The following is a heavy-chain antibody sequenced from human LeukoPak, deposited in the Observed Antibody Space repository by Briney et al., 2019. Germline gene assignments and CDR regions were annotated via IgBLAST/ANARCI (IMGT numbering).Heavy chain of an antibody. CDR2: IKYDGSEK. Sequence: RGSLRLSCAASGFTFGNHWMDWVRQAPGKGLEWVANIKYDGSEKYYVDSVKGRFTISRDNAKKLVYLEMNSLRAEDTAVYYCSRSLDDWGQGTLLTVSS. CDR3: SRSLDD. J-gene: IGHJ4*02. CDR1: GFTFGNHW. V-gene: IGHV3-7*01.